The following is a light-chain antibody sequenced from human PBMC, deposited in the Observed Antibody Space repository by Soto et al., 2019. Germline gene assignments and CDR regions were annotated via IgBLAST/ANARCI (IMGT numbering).Light chain of an antibody. V-gene: IGKV3-15*01. CDR3: QQYDKWPPLT. J-gene: IGKJ4*01. Sequence: EIVMTQSPATLSVSPGERATLSCRASQSVSSNLVWYQQKPGQDPRLLIYGTSTRATGVPARFSGSGSGTEFTLTISSLQSEDVGVYYCQQYDKWPPLTFGGGTKVEIK. CDR1: QSVSSN. CDR2: GTS.